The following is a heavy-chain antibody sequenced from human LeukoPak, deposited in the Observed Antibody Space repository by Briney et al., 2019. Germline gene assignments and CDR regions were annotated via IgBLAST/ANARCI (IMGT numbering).Heavy chain of an antibody. Sequence: SETLSLTCAVYGGSFSGYYWSWIRQPPGKGLEWIGEINHSGSTNYNPSLKSRVTISVDTSKNQFSLKLSSVTAADTAVYYCASLGYCSSTSCGNWFDPWGQGTLVTVSS. J-gene: IGHJ5*02. CDR1: GGSFSGYY. D-gene: IGHD2-2*01. CDR2: INHSGST. V-gene: IGHV4-34*01. CDR3: ASLGYCSSTSCGNWFDP.